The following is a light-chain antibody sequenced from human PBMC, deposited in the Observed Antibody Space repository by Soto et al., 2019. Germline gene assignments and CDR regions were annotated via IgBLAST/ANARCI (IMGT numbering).Light chain of an antibody. CDR3: SSYAGSNNWV. CDR2: EVT. V-gene: IGLV2-8*01. CDR1: SSDISGHNY. J-gene: IGLJ3*02. Sequence: QSVLTQPPSASGSPGQSVTISCTGASSDISGHNYVSWYQQHPGKAPKLMIYEVTKRPSWVPDRFSASKSGNTASLTVSGLQAEDEADYYCSSYAGSNNWVFGGGTKLTVL.